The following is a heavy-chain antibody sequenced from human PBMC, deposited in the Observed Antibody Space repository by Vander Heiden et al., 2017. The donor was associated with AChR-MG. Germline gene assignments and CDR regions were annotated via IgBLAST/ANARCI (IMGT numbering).Heavy chain of an antibody. D-gene: IGHD5-12*01. CDR3: ARESGYTTNYYCYLDV. Sequence: EVQLVESGGRVVGPGGSLRLSCVVSGVSCEAYGMGLVRQAPGKGLEWVSGINWNGGSTLYADSGKCRFTISRDNAENSVFLQMHSLNDEDTALYFCARESGYTTNYYCYLDVWGEGTTVTVSS. CDR1: GVSCEAYG. V-gene: IGHV3-20*04. CDR2: INWNGGST. J-gene: IGHJ6*04.